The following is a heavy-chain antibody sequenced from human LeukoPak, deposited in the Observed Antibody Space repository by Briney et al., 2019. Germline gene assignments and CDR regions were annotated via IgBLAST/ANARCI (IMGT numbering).Heavy chain of an antibody. CDR2: IIPIFGTA. J-gene: IGHJ4*02. V-gene: IGHV1-69*13. CDR1: GGTFSSYA. D-gene: IGHD1-7*01. Sequence: ASVKVSCKASGGTFSSYAISWVRQAPGQGLEWMGGIIPIFGTANYAQKFQGRVTITADESTSTAYMELSSLRSEDTAVYYCARDRVEGGTTGGFGFDYWGQGTLVTVSS. CDR3: ARDRVEGGTTGGFGFDY.